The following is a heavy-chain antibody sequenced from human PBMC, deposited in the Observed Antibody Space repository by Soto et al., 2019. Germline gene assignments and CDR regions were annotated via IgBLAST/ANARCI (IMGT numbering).Heavy chain of an antibody. CDR2: ITDSSDTV. V-gene: IGHV3-48*01. D-gene: IGHD5-18*01. Sequence: TGGSLRLSCVASGFSFSNYNMNWVRQAPGKGLEWVSYITDSSDTVHYADSVRGRFTSSRDNAESSLYLQMNSLRAEDTAVYYCAKVTSGSYGRNYGMDVWGQGTTVTVSS. CDR3: AKVTSGSYGRNYGMDV. CDR1: GFSFSNYN. J-gene: IGHJ6*02.